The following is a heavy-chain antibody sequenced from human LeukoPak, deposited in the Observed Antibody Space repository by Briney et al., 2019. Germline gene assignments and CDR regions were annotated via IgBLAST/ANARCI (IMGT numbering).Heavy chain of an antibody. J-gene: IGHJ5*02. CDR2: ISGSGGST. V-gene: IGHV3-23*01. D-gene: IGHD6-13*01. CDR1: GFTFSGYA. Sequence: GGSLRLSCAASGFTFSGYAMSWVRQAPGKGLEWVSAISGSGGSTYYADSVKGRFTISRDNSKNTLYLQMNSLRAEDTAVYYCAKAFSSSWYPPGWFDPWGQGTLVTVSS. CDR3: AKAFSSSWYPPGWFDP.